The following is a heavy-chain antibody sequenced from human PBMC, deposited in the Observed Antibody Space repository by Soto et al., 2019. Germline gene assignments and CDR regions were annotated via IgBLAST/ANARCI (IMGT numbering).Heavy chain of an antibody. CDR3: ARVLVPAAIGYYGMDV. D-gene: IGHD2-2*01. CDR1: GYTFTSYD. CDR2: MNPNSGNT. Sequence: ASVKVSCKASGYTFTSYDINWVRQATGQGLEWMGWMNPNSGNTGYAQKFQGRVTMTRNTSISTAYMELSSLRSEDTAVYYCARVLVPAAIGYYGMDVWGQGTTVTVSS. V-gene: IGHV1-8*01. J-gene: IGHJ6*02.